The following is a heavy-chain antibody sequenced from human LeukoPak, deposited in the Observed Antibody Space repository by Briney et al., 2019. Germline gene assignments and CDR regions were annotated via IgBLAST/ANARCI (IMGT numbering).Heavy chain of an antibody. CDR3: ARGEGRAYGDSDAFDI. V-gene: IGHV3-23*01. CDR1: GFTFSSYA. CDR2: ISGSGGST. J-gene: IGHJ3*02. Sequence: QPGGSLRLSCAASGFTFSSYAMSWVRQAPGKGLEWVSAISGSGGSTYYADSVKGRFTISRDNSKNTLYLQMNSLRAEDTAVYYCARGEGRAYGDSDAFDIWGQGTMVTVSS. D-gene: IGHD4-17*01.